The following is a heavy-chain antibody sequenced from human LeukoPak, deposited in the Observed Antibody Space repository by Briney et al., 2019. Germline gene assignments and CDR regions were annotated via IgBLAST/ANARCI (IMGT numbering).Heavy chain of an antibody. V-gene: IGHV1-18*01. CDR1: GYTFTSYG. J-gene: IGHJ5*02. D-gene: IGHD3-3*01. Sequence: ASVKVSCKASGYTFTSYGISWVRQAPGQGLEWMGWISAYNGNTNYAQKLQGRVTMTTDTSTSTVYMELSGLRSEDTAVYYCAREAITIFGVVRTQTTYGPHRFDPWGQGTLVTVSS. CDR2: ISAYNGNT. CDR3: AREAITIFGVVRTQTTYGPHRFDP.